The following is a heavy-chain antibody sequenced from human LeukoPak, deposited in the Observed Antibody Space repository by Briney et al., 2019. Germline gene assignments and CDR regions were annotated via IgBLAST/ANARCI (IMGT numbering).Heavy chain of an antibody. V-gene: IGHV1-69*05. J-gene: IGHJ4*02. CDR1: GGTFSSYA. D-gene: IGHD4-11*01. CDR3: ARDLTHDYLRRGHFDY. CDR2: IIPIFGTA. Sequence: SVKVSCKASGGTFSSYAISWVRQAPGQGLEWMGRIIPIFGTANYAQKFQGRVTITTDESTSTAYMELSSLRSEDTAVHYCARDLTHDYLRRGHFDYWGQGTLVTVSS.